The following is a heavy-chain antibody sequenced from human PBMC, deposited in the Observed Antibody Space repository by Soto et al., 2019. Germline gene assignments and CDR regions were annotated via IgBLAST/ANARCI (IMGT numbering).Heavy chain of an antibody. CDR2: ISGSGLST. J-gene: IGHJ1*01. CDR3: AKDQGFGNLGAEYFHH. Sequence: PGGSLRLSCAASGFTFSTYAMNWVRQAPGKGLGWVSIISGSGLSTYYADSVKGRFTISRDNSKNTLYLQMNGLRAEDTAVYYCAKDQGFGNLGAEYFHHWGQGSLVTVSS. CDR1: GFTFSTYA. V-gene: IGHV3-23*01. D-gene: IGHD1-7*01.